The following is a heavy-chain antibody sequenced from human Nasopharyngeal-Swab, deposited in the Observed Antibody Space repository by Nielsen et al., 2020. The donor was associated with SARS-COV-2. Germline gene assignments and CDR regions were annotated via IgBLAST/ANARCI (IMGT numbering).Heavy chain of an antibody. D-gene: IGHD2-2*01. Sequence: GESLKISCAASGFTFSSYWMSWVRQAPGKGLEWVAHKKQSGSGQYYVDSVKGRFTISRDNAKNSLSLQMNSLRAEDTAVYYCARYCSTTSCPRGFDYWGQGTLVTVSS. CDR2: KKQSGSGQ. CDR3: ARYCSTTSCPRGFDY. J-gene: IGHJ4*02. CDR1: GFTFSSYW. V-gene: IGHV3-7*01.